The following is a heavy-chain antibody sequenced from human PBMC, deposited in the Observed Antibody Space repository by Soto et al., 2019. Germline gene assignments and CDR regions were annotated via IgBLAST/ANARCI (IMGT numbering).Heavy chain of an antibody. CDR2: ISPSTGNT. CDR3: ARCYCSVGSCYTCWHFDL. D-gene: IGHD2-15*01. CDR1: GYTFMNYA. J-gene: IGHJ2*01. V-gene: IGHV1-18*01. Sequence: QVQLVQSGAEVKEPGASVKLSCQASGYTFMNYAISWVRHAPGQGLEWMGWISPSTGNTDQAQNFQGRVTMTLDTSTNTANMELRTLRSDYSAVYYCARCYCSVGSCYTCWHFDLWGRGTLVTVSS.